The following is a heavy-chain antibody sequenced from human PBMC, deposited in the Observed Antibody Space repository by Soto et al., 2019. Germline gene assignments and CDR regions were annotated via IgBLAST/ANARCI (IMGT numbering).Heavy chain of an antibody. J-gene: IGHJ5*02. V-gene: IGHV4-31*11. D-gene: IGHD6-6*01. Sequence: QVQLQESGPRLVKPSQTLSLSCAVSGGSIISASYSWNWIRQSPGRGLEWIGHIYSRGSTYSNPSLKRRVSISVDTSNNQFSLKLTSVTAADTAVYFCAREDAARIERWFDAWGQGILVTVSS. CDR2: IYSRGST. CDR3: AREDAARIERWFDA. CDR1: GGSIISASYS.